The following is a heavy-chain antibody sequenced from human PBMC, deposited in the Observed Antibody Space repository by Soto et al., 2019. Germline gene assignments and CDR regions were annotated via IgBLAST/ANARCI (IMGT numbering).Heavy chain of an antibody. D-gene: IGHD4-17*01. CDR3: ARSDYGDSNSQFFDH. V-gene: IGHV4-4*02. CDR2: ILPSGRT. J-gene: IGHJ4*02. Sequence: QVQLEESGPGLVKPSGTLSLRCAVSGGSITNSNWWNWVRQTPEKGLEWIGQILPSGRTNYNPSLATRVTMSVATSKIQFSLILTSVTAADTALYFCARSDYGDSNSQFFDHWGQGTLVTVSS. CDR1: GGSITNSNW.